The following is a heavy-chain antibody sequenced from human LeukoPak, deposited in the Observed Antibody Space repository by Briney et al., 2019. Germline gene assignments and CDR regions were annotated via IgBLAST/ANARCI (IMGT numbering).Heavy chain of an antibody. D-gene: IGHD1-14*01. V-gene: IGHV1-18*01. CDR3: ARDLDRVFDF. Sequence: ASVKVSCKSSGYTFNTYSFSWVRQAPGQGLEWMGWISTYNGDTKYAQDYQDRVTMTTDASTSTAYMELRSLRSDDTAVYYCARDLDRVFDFWGQGTLVTVSS. CDR2: ISTYNGDT. J-gene: IGHJ4*02. CDR1: GYTFNTYS.